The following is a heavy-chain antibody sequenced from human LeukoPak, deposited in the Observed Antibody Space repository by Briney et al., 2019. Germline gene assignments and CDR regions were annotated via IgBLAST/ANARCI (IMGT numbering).Heavy chain of an antibody. CDR1: GGPFNTYS. D-gene: IGHD5-12*01. J-gene: IGHJ4*02. V-gene: IGHV1-69*05. CDR2: IIPVFNSP. Sequence: GASVKVSCKASGGPFNTYSFNWVRQVPGQGLEWMGQIIPVFNSPHYARAFQGRLTITTDESTSTVYMGLSSLRSDDTAVYFCARSGGYSGYHYFDYWGQGSLVTVSS. CDR3: ARSGGYSGYHYFDY.